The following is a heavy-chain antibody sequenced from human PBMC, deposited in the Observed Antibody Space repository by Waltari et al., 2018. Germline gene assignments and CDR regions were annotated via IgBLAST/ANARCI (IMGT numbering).Heavy chain of an antibody. D-gene: IGHD3-3*01. V-gene: IGHV3-9*01. CDR2: NNWNSGNI. CDR3: TSDAFGNSIGGVFDY. CDR1: GFSFADRA. J-gene: IGHJ4*02. Sequence: EVQLVESGGGLVQPGRSLRLSCVGSGFSFADRAMHWVRQVPGRGLEWVASNNWNSGNIGYADSVKGRFTISRDNAKNSLYLQINSVRTEDTALYYCTSDAFGNSIGGVFDYWGQGTLVNVSS.